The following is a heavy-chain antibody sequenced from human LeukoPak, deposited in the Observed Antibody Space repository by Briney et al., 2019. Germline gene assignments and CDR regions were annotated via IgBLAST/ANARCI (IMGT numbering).Heavy chain of an antibody. CDR1: GFTFSSSW. CDR3: ASLSSGSYAVDY. J-gene: IGHJ4*02. V-gene: IGHV3-74*01. CDR2: INSDGRST. Sequence: GGSLRLSCAASGFTFSSSWMHWVRQVPGKGLVWVSRINSDGRSTSYADSVKGRFTISRDNAKNTLHLQMNSLRAEDTAVYYCASLSSGSYAVDYWGQGTLVTVSS. D-gene: IGHD1-26*01.